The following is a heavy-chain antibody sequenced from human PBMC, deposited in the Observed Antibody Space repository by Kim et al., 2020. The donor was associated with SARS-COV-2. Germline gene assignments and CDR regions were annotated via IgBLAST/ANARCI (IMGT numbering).Heavy chain of an antibody. CDR3: ARAGWADAFDI. J-gene: IGHJ3*02. V-gene: IGHV4-31*02. Sequence: TDYNPSLKSRVTISVDTSKNQFPLKMSSVTAADTAVYYCARAGWADAFDIWGQGTMVTVSS. CDR2: T. D-gene: IGHD1-26*01.